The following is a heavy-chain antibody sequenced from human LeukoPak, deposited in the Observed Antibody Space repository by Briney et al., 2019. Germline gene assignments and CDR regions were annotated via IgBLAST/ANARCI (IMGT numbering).Heavy chain of an antibody. Sequence: HPGGSLRLSCAASGFTFSSYAMSWVRQAPGKGLEWVSAISGSGGSTYYADSVKGRFTISRDNSKNTLYLQMNSLRAEDTAVYYCAKDLRLELTGFDYWGQGTLVTVSS. J-gene: IGHJ4*02. CDR3: AKDLRLELTGFDY. V-gene: IGHV3-23*01. CDR1: GFTFSSYA. D-gene: IGHD1-7*01. CDR2: ISGSGGST.